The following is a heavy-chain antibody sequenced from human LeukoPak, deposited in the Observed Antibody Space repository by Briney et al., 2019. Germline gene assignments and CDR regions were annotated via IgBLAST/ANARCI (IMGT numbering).Heavy chain of an antibody. V-gene: IGHV4-59*01. CDR3: ARDRSPISMARWGVFDH. CDR1: SGSIGTYY. J-gene: IGHJ4*02. Sequence: ASETLSLTCTVSSGSIGTYYWSWIRQPPGRGLECIGYIYYSGSTNYNPSLKSRVTISVDTSKNQFSLKLNSVTAADTAVYYCARDRSPISMARWGVFDHWGQGILVTVSS. D-gene: IGHD2/OR15-2a*01. CDR2: IYYSGST.